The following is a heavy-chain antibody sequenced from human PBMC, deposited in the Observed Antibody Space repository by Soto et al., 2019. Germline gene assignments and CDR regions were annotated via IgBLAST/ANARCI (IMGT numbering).Heavy chain of an antibody. CDR1: GFTFSSYA. Sequence: EVQLLESGGGLVQPGGSLRLSCAASGFTFSSYAMSWVRQAPGKGLEWVSAISGSAGSTYYADSVKGRFTISRDNSKNTLYLQMNSLRAEDTAVFYCTKDLWPYLPAGGEFDSWGQGTLVTDSS. D-gene: IGHD3-16*01. CDR2: ISGSAGST. V-gene: IGHV3-23*01. J-gene: IGHJ4*02. CDR3: TKDLWPYLPAGGEFDS.